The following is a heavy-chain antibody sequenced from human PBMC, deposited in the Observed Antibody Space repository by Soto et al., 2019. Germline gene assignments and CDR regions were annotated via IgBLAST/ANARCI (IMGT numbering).Heavy chain of an antibody. CDR2: IYYSGST. D-gene: IGHD6-6*01. Sequence: SETLSLTCTVSGGSISSGGYYWSWIRQHPGKGLEWIGYIYYSGSTYYNPSLKSRVTISVDTSKNQFSLKLSSVTAADTAVYYCARDSVNPSPSIDYWGQGTLVTVSS. CDR3: ARDSVNPSPSIDY. J-gene: IGHJ4*02. V-gene: IGHV4-31*03. CDR1: GGSISSGGYY.